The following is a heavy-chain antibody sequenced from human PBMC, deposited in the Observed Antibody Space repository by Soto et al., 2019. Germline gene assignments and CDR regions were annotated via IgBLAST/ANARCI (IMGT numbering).Heavy chain of an antibody. CDR2: INWNGGST. Sequence: GGSLRLSCAASGFTFDDYGMSWVRQAPGKGLEWVSGINWNGGSTGYADSVKGRFTISRDNAKNSLYLQMNSLRAEDTALYHCARVSMVRGVISYYYYYMDVWGKGTTVTVSS. J-gene: IGHJ6*03. CDR1: GFTFDDYG. V-gene: IGHV3-20*01. D-gene: IGHD3-10*01. CDR3: ARVSMVRGVISYYYYYMDV.